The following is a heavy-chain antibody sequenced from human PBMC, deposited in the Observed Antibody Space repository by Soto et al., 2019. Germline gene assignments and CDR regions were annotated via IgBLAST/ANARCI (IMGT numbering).Heavy chain of an antibody. J-gene: IGHJ4*02. V-gene: IGHV3-74*01. Sequence: GGSLRLSCAASGFTFSGYAMSWVRQAPGKGLEWVSRINSDGSSTSYADSVKGRFTISRDNAKNTLYLQMNSLRAEDTAVYYCARDEAAQYYFDYWGQGTLVTV. CDR2: INSDGSST. CDR3: ARDEAAQYYFDY. CDR1: GFTFSGYA. D-gene: IGHD6-13*01.